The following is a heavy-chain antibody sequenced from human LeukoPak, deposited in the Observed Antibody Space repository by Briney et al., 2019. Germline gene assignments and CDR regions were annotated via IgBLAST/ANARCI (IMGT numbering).Heavy chain of an antibody. Sequence: ASVKVSCKASGYTFTSYGISWVRQAPGQGLEWMGWISAYNGNTNYAQKLQGRVTMTTDTSTSTAYMELRSLSSDDTAVYYCARDSIWXXXVATTRLFDYWGQGTLVTV. CDR1: GYTFTSYG. J-gene: IGHJ4*02. V-gene: IGHV1-18*01. CDR2: ISAYNGNT. D-gene: IGHD5-12*01. CDR3: ARDSIWXXXVATTRLFDY.